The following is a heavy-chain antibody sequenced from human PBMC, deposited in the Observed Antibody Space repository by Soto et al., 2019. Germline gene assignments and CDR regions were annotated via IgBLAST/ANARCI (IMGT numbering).Heavy chain of an antibody. J-gene: IGHJ3*02. Sequence: EVQLVESGGGLVQPGRSLRLSCAASGFTFDDYAMHWVRHAPGKGLEWVSGISWNSGSIGYADSVKGRFTISRDNAKNSLYLQMNSLRAEDTSLYYCAKGAAAGTHAFDIWGQGTMVTVSS. CDR1: GFTFDDYA. V-gene: IGHV3-9*01. D-gene: IGHD6-13*01. CDR2: ISWNSGSI. CDR3: AKGAAAGTHAFDI.